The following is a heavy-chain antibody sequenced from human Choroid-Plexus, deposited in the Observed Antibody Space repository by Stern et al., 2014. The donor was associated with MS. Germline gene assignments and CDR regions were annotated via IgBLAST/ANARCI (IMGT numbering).Heavy chain of an antibody. CDR1: GYIFTGYY. Sequence: QVQLVQSGAEVKKPGASVKVSCKTSGYIFTGYYIHWVRQAPGQGLEWMAWINPTTGATKYAQKFQGRVTMSRDTSISTAYVELSSLTSDDTAVYYCARDQRGITIFGVVTDYYYLGMDVWGQGTTVTVSS. D-gene: IGHD3-3*01. J-gene: IGHJ6*02. CDR2: INPTTGAT. V-gene: IGHV1-2*02. CDR3: ARDQRGITIFGVVTDYYYLGMDV.